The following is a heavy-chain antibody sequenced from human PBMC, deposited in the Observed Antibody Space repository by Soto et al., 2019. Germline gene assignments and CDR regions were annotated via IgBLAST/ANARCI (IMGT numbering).Heavy chain of an antibody. D-gene: IGHD6-19*01. V-gene: IGHV1-69*13. Sequence: VASVKVSCKASGGTFSSYAISWVRQAPGQGLEWMGGIIPIFGTANYAQKFQGRVTITADESTSTAYMELSSLRSEDTAVYYCARDRGGIAVAGSPFDYWGQGTLVTVSS. CDR3: ARDRGGIAVAGSPFDY. CDR2: IIPIFGTA. J-gene: IGHJ4*02. CDR1: GGTFSSYA.